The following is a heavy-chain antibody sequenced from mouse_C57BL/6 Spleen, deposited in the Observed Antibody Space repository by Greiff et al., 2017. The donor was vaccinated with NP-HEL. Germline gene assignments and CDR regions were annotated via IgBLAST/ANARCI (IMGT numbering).Heavy chain of an antibody. Sequence: QVQLKQPGAELARPGASVKLSCKASGYTFTSYCMSWVKQRPGQGLEWIGEIHPRSGNTYYNQKFKGKATLTVDKSSSTAYMELRSLTSENSAVYLGERGIRCYFDYWGQGTTLTVSA. CDR3: ERGIRCYFDY. CDR1: GYTFTSYC. CDR2: IHPRSGNT. V-gene: IGHV1-81*01. D-gene: IGHD3-2*02. J-gene: IGHJ2*01.